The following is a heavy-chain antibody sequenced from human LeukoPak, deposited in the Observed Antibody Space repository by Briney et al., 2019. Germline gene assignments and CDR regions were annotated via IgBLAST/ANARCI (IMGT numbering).Heavy chain of an antibody. Sequence: ASVTVSCKASGYTFTGYYMHWVRQAPGKGLEGMGWINPNSGDTNYAQKFQGRVTMTRDTSINTAYLELSRLRTDDTAVYYCAKNPYEYYFDYWGQGTLVTVSS. CDR2: INPNSGDT. J-gene: IGHJ4*02. D-gene: IGHD5-12*01. V-gene: IGHV1-2*02. CDR1: GYTFTGYY. CDR3: AKNPYEYYFDY.